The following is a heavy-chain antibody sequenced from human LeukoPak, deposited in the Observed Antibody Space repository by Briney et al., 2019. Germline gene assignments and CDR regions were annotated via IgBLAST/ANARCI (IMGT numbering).Heavy chain of an antibody. D-gene: IGHD3-10*01. V-gene: IGHV4-59*11. CDR3: ARAGHRILGFGEYHPYLDY. CDR2: IYYSGST. J-gene: IGHJ4*02. CDR1: GGSISSHY. Sequence: SETLSLTCTVSGGSISSHYWSWIRQPPGKGLEWIGDIYYSGSTTYNPSLKSRFTISVDTSKNQCSLKLSSVTAADTAVYYCARAGHRILGFGEYHPYLDYWGQGTLVTVSS.